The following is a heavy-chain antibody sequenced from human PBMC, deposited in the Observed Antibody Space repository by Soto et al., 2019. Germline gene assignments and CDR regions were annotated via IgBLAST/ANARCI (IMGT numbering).Heavy chain of an antibody. Sequence: QPGGSLRLSCAASGFTLSRYCMHWVRQAPGKGLVWVSRINSDGSSTSYADSVKGRFTISRDNAKNTLYLQMNSLRAEDTAVYYCARDLAPPRAVASTQSADYYYGMDVWGQGTTVTVSS. CDR3: ARDLAPPRAVASTQSADYYYGMDV. V-gene: IGHV3-74*01. D-gene: IGHD6-13*01. CDR1: GFTLSRYC. J-gene: IGHJ6*02. CDR2: INSDGSST.